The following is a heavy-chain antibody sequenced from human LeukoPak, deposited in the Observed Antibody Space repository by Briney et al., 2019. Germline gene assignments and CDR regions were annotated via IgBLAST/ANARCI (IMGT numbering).Heavy chain of an antibody. CDR2: ISGSGGST. CDR3: AKDPLYGGNFSPDDY. CDR1: GFTFSSYA. D-gene: IGHD4-23*01. V-gene: IGHV3-23*01. Sequence: GGSLRLSCAASGFTFSSYAMSWVRQARGKGLEWVSAISGSGGSTYYADSVKGRFTISRDNSKNTLYLQMNSLRAEDTAVYYCAKDPLYGGNFSPDDYWGQGTLVTVSS. J-gene: IGHJ4*02.